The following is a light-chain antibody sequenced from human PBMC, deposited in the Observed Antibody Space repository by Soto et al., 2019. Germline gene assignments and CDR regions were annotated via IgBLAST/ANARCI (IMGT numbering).Light chain of an antibody. Sequence: QSALTQPASVSGSPGQSITISCTGTSSDVGSYNLVSWYQQHPGKAPQLMIYEVSKRPSGVSNRFSGSKSGNTAYLTISGLQAEDEADYSCCSYAGSSAVFGGGTKLTVL. CDR1: SSDVGSYNL. J-gene: IGLJ2*01. CDR3: CSYAGSSAV. V-gene: IGLV2-23*02. CDR2: EVS.